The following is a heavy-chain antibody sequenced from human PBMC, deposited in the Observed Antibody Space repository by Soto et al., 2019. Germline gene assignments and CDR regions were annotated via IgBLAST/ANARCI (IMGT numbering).Heavy chain of an antibody. CDR1: GGSISSYY. J-gene: IGHJ5*02. CDR2: IYYSGST. Sequence: LSLTCTVSGGSISSYYWSWIRQPPGKGLEWIGYIYYSGSTNYNPSLKSRVTISVDTSKNQFSLKLSSVTAADTAVYYCARGRRYYYYGSGSYESDRFDPWGQGTLVTVSS. CDR3: ARGRRYYYYGSGSYESDRFDP. D-gene: IGHD3-10*01. V-gene: IGHV4-59*12.